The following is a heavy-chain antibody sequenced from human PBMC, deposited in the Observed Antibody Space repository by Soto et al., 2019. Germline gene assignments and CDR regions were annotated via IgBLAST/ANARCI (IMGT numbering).Heavy chain of an antibody. CDR2: ISYDGSNK. CDR3: AKALQRNYRLRLEENWFDP. Sequence: PGGSLRLSCAASGFTFSSYGMHWVRQAPGKGLEWVAVISYDGSNKYYADSVKGRFTISRDNSKNTLYLQMNSLRAEDTAVYYCAKALQRNYRLRLEENWFDPWGQGTLVTVSS. V-gene: IGHV3-30*18. CDR1: GFTFSSYG. D-gene: IGHD3-16*01. J-gene: IGHJ5*02.